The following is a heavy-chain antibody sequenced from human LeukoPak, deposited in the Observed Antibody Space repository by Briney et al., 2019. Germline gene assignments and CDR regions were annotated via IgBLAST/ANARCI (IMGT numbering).Heavy chain of an antibody. J-gene: IGHJ4*02. V-gene: IGHV4-59*13. CDR3: AREANYYGSGSYFEGAFDY. CDR2: IYHSGST. CDR1: GVSITTYY. D-gene: IGHD3-10*01. Sequence: AETLSLTCTVSGVSITTYYWSWIRQPPGKGLECIGYIYHSGSTNYNPSLKSRVTISVDTSKNEFSLKLTSVTAADTAVYYCAREANYYGSGSYFEGAFDYWGQGSLVTVSS.